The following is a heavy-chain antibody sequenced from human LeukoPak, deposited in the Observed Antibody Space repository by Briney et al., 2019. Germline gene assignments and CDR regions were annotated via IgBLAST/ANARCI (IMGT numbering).Heavy chain of an antibody. V-gene: IGHV1-2*02. CDR2: INPKIGGT. CDR3: VRDLFTPRDL. Sequence: GASVKVSCKASGYTFSDCFIHWVRQSPGQGLEWMGWINPKIGGTDYAHKFQGRVTMTRDTSISTAYMELSGLRSDDSAIYFCVRDLFTPRDLWGQGTLVTVSS. CDR1: GYTFSDCF. D-gene: IGHD2-15*01. J-gene: IGHJ5*02.